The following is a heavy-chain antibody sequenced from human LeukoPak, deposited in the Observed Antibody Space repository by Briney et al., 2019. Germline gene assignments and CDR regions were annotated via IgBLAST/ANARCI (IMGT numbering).Heavy chain of an antibody. J-gene: IGHJ4*02. CDR1: GGSISSYY. D-gene: IGHD6-19*01. CDR3: ARRPQYNSSGWPKRGVLFDY. Sequence: SETLSLTCTVSGGSISSYYWSWIRQPPGKGLEWIGYIYYSGSTNYNPSLKSRVTISVDTSKNLFSLKLSSVTAADTAVYYCARRPQYNSSGWPKRGVLFDYWGQGTLVTVSS. CDR2: IYYSGST. V-gene: IGHV4-59*12.